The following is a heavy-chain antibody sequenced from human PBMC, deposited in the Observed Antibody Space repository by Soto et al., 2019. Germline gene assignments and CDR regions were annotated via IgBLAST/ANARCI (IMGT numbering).Heavy chain of an antibody. CDR3: AKTLAPYSGSRGSFDY. CDR1: GFTFSSYA. J-gene: IGHJ4*02. Sequence: EVQLLESGGGLVQPGGSLRLSCAASGFTFSSYAMSWVRQAPGKGLEWVSAISGSGGSTYYADSVKGRFTISRDNSKNTLYLQMNSLRAEDTAVYYCAKTLAPYSGSRGSFDYWGQGTLVTVSS. CDR2: ISGSGGST. V-gene: IGHV3-23*01. D-gene: IGHD5-12*01.